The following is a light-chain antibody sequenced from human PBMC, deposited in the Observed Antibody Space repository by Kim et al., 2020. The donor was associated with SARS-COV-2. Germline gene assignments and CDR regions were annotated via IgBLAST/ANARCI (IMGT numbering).Light chain of an antibody. Sequence: GDRVTITCRASQTIDTWLAWYQQKPGKAPKLLIYKASTLQSGLPSRFSGSGSGTEFTLTISSLQPDDSATYYCQQYNSYTYTFG. CDR3: QQYNSYTYT. V-gene: IGKV1-5*03. CDR2: KAS. J-gene: IGKJ2*01. CDR1: QTIDTW.